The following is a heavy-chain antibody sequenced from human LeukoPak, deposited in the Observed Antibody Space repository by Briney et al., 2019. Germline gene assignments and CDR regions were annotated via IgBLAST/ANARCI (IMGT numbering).Heavy chain of an antibody. D-gene: IGHD2-2*01. V-gene: IGHV3-33*01. CDR2: IWYDGSNK. CDR1: GFTFSSYG. Sequence: GGSLRLSCAASGFTFSSYGMHWLRQAPGKGLEWVAVIWYDGSNKYYADSVKGRFTTSRDNSKNTLYLQMNSLRAEDTAVYYCASSGPATGAYFDYWGQGALVTVSS. J-gene: IGHJ4*02. CDR3: ASSGPATGAYFDY.